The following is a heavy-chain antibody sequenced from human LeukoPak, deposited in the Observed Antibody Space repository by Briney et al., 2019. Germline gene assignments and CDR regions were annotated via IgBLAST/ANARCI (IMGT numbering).Heavy chain of an antibody. J-gene: IGHJ4*02. D-gene: IGHD3-10*01. CDR3: AKFGIRPIDVDY. Sequence: PGGSLRLSCAASGFTFSSYAMHWVRQAPGKGLEWVSAISGSGGSTYYADSVKGRFTISRDNSKNTLYLQMNSLRAEDTAVYYCAKFGIRPIDVDYWGQGTLVTVSS. CDR1: GFTFSSYA. CDR2: ISGSGGST. V-gene: IGHV3-23*01.